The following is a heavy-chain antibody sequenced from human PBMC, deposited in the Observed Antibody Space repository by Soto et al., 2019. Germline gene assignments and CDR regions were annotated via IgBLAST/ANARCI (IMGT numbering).Heavy chain of an antibody. CDR2: ISPYSGNT. CDR3: ARQGVALELDL. V-gene: IGHV1-18*01. J-gene: IGHJ5*02. D-gene: IGHD1-7*01. CDR1: GYFFVNYG. Sequence: ASVKVSCKASGYFFVNYGISGVRQAPGQGLEWMGWISPYSGNTHYASKVQGRLTMTTDTSTSTAYMDLGSLTSDDTAVYYCARQGVALELDLWVQGTLVTVSS.